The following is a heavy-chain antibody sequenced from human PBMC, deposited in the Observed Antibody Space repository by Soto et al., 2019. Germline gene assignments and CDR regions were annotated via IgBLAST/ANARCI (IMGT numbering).Heavy chain of an antibody. CDR3: ARGQTDIVVVPAAMSQRAYYYGMDV. CDR1: GGSFSGYY. J-gene: IGHJ6*02. D-gene: IGHD2-2*01. V-gene: IGHV4-34*01. Sequence: LSLTCAVYGGSFSGYYWSWIRQPPGKGLEWIGEINHSGSTNYNPSLKSRVTVSVDTPKNQFSLKLSSVTAADTAVYYCARGQTDIVVVPAAMSQRAYYYGMDVWGQGTTVTVSS. CDR2: INHSGST.